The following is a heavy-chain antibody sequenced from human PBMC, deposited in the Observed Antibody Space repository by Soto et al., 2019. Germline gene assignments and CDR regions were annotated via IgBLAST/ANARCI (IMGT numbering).Heavy chain of an antibody. J-gene: IGHJ4*02. D-gene: IGHD5-12*01. CDR3: ARRILVATTWADY. CDR1: GGSFSGYY. Sequence: LETLSLTCAVYGGSFSGYYWSWIRQPPGKGLEWIGEINHSGSTNYNPSLKSRVTISVDTSKNQFSLKLSSVTAADTAVYYCARRILVATTWADYWGQGTLVTVSS. CDR2: INHSGST. V-gene: IGHV4-34*01.